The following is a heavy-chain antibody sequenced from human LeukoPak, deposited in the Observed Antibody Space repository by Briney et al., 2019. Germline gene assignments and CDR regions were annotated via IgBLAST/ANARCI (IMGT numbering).Heavy chain of an antibody. CDR3: ARALVPGSGNQRAWFDP. V-gene: IGHV1-46*01. CDR2: INPSGGST. J-gene: IGHJ5*02. CDR1: GYTFSSYY. D-gene: IGHD3-10*01. Sequence: ASVKVSCKASGYTFSSYYMHWVRQAPGQGLEWMGIINPSGGSTSYAQKFQGRVTMTRDTSTSTVYMELSSLRSEDTAVYYCARALVPGSGNQRAWFDPWGQGTLVTVSS.